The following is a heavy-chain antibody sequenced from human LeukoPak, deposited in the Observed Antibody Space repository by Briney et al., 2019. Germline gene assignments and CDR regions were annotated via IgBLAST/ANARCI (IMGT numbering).Heavy chain of an antibody. D-gene: IGHD1-7*01. J-gene: IGHJ4*02. Sequence: GGSLRLSCAASGFTFSSYAMSWVRQAPGKGLEWVSAISGSGGSTYYADSVKGRFTISRDNSKNTLYPQMNSLRAEDTAVYYCAKDQMYNWNLGVFDYWGQGTLVTVSS. V-gene: IGHV3-23*01. CDR2: ISGSGGST. CDR3: AKDQMYNWNLGVFDY. CDR1: GFTFSSYA.